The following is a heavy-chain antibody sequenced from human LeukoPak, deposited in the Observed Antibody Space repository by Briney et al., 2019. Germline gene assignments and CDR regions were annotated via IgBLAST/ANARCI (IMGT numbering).Heavy chain of an antibody. CDR1: GYTFTSYG. CDR2: ISAYNGNT. Sequence: GASVNVSCKASGYTFTSYGISWVRQAPGQGLEWMGWISAYNGNTNYAQKLQGRVTMTTDTSTSTAYMELRSLRSDDTAVYYCARETYDYVWGSYRSLDYWGQGTLVTVSS. J-gene: IGHJ4*02. CDR3: ARETYDYVWGSYRSLDY. V-gene: IGHV1-18*01. D-gene: IGHD3-16*02.